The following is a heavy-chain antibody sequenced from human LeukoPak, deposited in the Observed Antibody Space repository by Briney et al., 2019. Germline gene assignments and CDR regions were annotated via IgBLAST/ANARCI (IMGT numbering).Heavy chain of an antibody. CDR3: TTEYYWYFDV. V-gene: IGHV3-15*01. CDR2: IKSNPDGGTT. CDR1: GFIFSNAW. Sequence: GGSLRLSCAASGFIFSNAWMSWVRQAPGKGLEWVGRIKSNPDGGTTDYTAPVKGRFTISRDDSKNTLYLQMNSLKTEDTAVYYCTTEYYWYFDVWGRGTLVTVSS. J-gene: IGHJ2*01.